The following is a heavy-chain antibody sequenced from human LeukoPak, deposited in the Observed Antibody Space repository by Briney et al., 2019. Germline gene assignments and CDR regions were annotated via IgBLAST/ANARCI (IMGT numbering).Heavy chain of an antibody. J-gene: IGHJ4*02. D-gene: IGHD3-22*01. CDR2: ISYDGSNK. CDR3: AKDSSGYYAPIDY. Sequence: GGSLRLSCAASGFTFSSYGMHWVRQAPGKGLEWVAVISYDGSNKYHVDSVKGRFTISRDNSKNTPYLQMNSLRAEDTAVYYCAKDSSGYYAPIDYWGQGTLVTVSS. V-gene: IGHV3-30*18. CDR1: GFTFSSYG.